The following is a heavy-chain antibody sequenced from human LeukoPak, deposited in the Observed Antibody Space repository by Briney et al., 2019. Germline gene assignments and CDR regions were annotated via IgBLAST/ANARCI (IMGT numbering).Heavy chain of an antibody. J-gene: IGHJ4*02. CDR2: IHFSGTV. Sequence: SETLSLTCTVSGASISGTSYYWTWTRHHPREGLEWLGFIHFSGTVYYNPSLRSRLIISADTSKNQMSLKLSSLTAADTAVYYCAAGGDIAKGGNYWGQGTQVTVPS. CDR1: GASISGTSYY. V-gene: IGHV4-31*03. CDR3: AAGGDIAKGGNY. D-gene: IGHD5-18*01.